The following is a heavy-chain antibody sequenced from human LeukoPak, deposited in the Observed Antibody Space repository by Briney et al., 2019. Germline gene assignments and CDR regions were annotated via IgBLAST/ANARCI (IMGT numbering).Heavy chain of an antibody. D-gene: IGHD3-16*02. CDR2: INHSGST. CDR1: GGSFSGYY. V-gene: IGHV4-34*01. Sequence: SETLSLTCAVYGGSFSGYYWSWIRQSPGKGLEWIGEINHSGSTNYNPSLKSRVTISVDTSKNQFSLKLSSVTAADTAVYYCARVRDYDYVWGSYRRGGLDYWGQGTLVTVSS. J-gene: IGHJ4*02. CDR3: ARVRDYDYVWGSYRRGGLDY.